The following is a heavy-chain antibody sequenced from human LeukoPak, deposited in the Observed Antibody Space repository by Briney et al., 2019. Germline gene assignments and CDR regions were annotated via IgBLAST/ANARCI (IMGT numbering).Heavy chain of an antibody. CDR2: IWYDGSNT. CDR1: GFTFSSYG. CDR3: ARVDLLGGYD. J-gene: IGHJ1*01. V-gene: IGHV3-33*01. Sequence: GGSLRLSCAASGFTFSSYGMHWVRQAPGKGLVWVSGIWYDGSNTCYADSVKGGFTISRDNSKNTLYLQMNSLRAEDTAVYYCARVDLLGGYDWGQGTLGTVSS. D-gene: IGHD3-16*01.